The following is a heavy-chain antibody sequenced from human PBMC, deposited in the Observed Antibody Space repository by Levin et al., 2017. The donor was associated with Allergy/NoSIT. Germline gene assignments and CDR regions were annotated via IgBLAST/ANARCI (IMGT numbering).Heavy chain of an antibody. V-gene: IGHV3-30-3*01. J-gene: IGHJ4*02. CDR3: ARDRHYYGTGSFFDY. CDR2: ISYDGSNK. Sequence: SCAASGFTFSSYAMHWVRQAPGKGLEWVAVISYDGSNKYYADSVKGRFTISRDNSKNTLYLQMNSLRAEDTAVYYCARDRHYYGTGSFFDYWGQGTLVTVSS. D-gene: IGHD3-10*01. CDR1: GFTFSSYA.